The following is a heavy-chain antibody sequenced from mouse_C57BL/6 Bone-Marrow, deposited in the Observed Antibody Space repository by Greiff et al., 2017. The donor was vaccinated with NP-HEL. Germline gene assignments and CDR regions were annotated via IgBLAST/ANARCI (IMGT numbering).Heavy chain of an antibody. CDR1: GYTFTSYW. Sequence: QVQLKQPGAELVRPGTSVKLSCKASGYTFTSYWMHWVKQRPGQGLEWIGVIDPSDSYTNYNQQFKGKATLTVDTSSSTAYMQLSSLTSEDSAVYYCARRGTAQAWFAYWGQGTLVTVSA. D-gene: IGHD3-2*02. V-gene: IGHV1-59*01. CDR2: IDPSDSYT. J-gene: IGHJ3*01. CDR3: ARRGTAQAWFAY.